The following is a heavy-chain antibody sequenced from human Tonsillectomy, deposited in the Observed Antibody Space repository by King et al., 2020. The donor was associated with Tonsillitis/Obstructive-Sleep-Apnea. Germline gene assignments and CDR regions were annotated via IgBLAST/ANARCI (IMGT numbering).Heavy chain of an antibody. CDR3: ARQAADYNFWSGYWTRNWFDP. D-gene: IGHD3-3*01. J-gene: IGHJ5*02. V-gene: IGHV4-39*01. CDR2: IYYSGST. Sequence: QLKESGPGLVKPSETLSLTCTVSGGSISSTSYYWGWIRQPPGKGLEWIGSIYYSGSTYYNPSLKSRVTISVDTSKNQFSLKLSSVTAADTAVYYCARQAADYNFWSGYWTRNWFDPWGQGTLVTVSS. CDR1: GGSISSTSYY.